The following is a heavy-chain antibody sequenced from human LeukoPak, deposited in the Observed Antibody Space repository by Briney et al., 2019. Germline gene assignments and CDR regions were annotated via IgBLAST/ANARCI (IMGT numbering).Heavy chain of an antibody. CDR1: GFTFCAYW. Sequence: GGSLRLSCAASGFTFCAYWMSWVRQAPGKGLEWVSIINYNGDNRYYADSVQGRFTISRDNSKNTVYLQMNSLRAEDTAIYYCAKDGHCPGALCPTQIAVAGYNDNWGQGTLVTVSS. CDR3: AKDGHCPGALCPTQIAVAGYNDN. D-gene: IGHD6-19*01. CDR2: INYNGDNR. V-gene: IGHV3-23*01. J-gene: IGHJ4*02.